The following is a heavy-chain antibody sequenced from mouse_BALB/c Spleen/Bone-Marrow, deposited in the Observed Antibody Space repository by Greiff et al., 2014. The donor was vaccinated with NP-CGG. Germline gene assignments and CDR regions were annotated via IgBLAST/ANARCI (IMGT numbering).Heavy chain of an antibody. CDR2: IYPGDGDT. J-gene: IGHJ4*01. Sequence: QVQLQQSGAELARPGASVKLSCKASGYTFTSYWMQWVKQRPGQGLEWIGAIYPGDGDTGYTQKFKGKATLTADKSSSTAYMQPSSMASEDSAVYYCARWGNSYAMDYWGQGTSVTVSS. V-gene: IGHV1-87*01. D-gene: IGHD2-1*01. CDR1: GYTFTSYW. CDR3: ARWGNSYAMDY.